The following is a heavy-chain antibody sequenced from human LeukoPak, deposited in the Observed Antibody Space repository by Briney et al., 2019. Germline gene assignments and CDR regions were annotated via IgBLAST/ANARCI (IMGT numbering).Heavy chain of an antibody. CDR2: INHSGST. CDR1: GGSISSSSYY. V-gene: IGHV4-39*07. D-gene: IGHD6-19*01. CDR3: ARSQAHSSGWPKTIADSWWFDP. J-gene: IGHJ5*02. Sequence: PSETLSLTCTVSGGSISSSSYYWGWIRQPPGKGLEWIGEINHSGSTNYNPSLKSRVTISVDTSKNQFSLKLSSVTAADTAVYYCARSQAHSSGWPKTIADSWWFDPWGQGTLVTVSS.